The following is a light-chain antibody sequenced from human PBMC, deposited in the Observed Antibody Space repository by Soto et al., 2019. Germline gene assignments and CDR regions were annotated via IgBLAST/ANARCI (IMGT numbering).Light chain of an antibody. CDR1: QNVRTW. V-gene: IGKV1-5*03. Sequence: DIQITQSPSTLSASVGDTVIITCRASQNVRTWLAWYQQKPGKAPKLLIYKASTLEGGVPSRFSGSGSGTEFSLTISSLQPDDFATYYCQQYNSYSLFTFGPGTTLDI. CDR3: QQYNSYSLFT. CDR2: KAS. J-gene: IGKJ3*01.